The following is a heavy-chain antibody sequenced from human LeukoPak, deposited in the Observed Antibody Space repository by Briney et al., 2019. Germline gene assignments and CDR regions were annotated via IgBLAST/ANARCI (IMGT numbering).Heavy chain of an antibody. CDR1: GYTFTSYD. CDR2: MNPNSGNT. V-gene: IGHV1-8*01. J-gene: IGHJ5*02. CDR3: ARGFYYDFWSVYSRHYNWFDP. Sequence: GASVKVSCKASGYTFTSYDINWVRQATGQGLEWMGWMNPNSGNTGYAQKFQGRVTMTRNTSISTAYMELSSVRSEDTAVSYCARGFYYDFWSVYSRHYNWFDPWGQGTLVTVSS. D-gene: IGHD3-3*01.